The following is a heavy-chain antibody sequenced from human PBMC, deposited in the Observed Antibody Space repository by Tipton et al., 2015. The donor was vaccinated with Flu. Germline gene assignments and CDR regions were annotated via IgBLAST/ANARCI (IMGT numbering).Heavy chain of an antibody. CDR1: GYFISSGYY. D-gene: IGHD1-26*01. J-gene: IGHJ3*02. Sequence: TLSLTCTVSGYFISSGYYWGWIRQSPGTGLQWIATIIQSGNAYYNPSLRGRVTISVDTTKNLFSLNLSSVTATDTAVYYCARALNSGREYTFDIWGRGTVVTVSS. V-gene: IGHV4-38-2*02. CDR3: ARALNSGREYTFDI. CDR2: IIQSGNA.